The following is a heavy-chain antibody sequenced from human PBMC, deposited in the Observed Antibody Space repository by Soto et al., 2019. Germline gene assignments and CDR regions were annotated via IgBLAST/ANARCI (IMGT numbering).Heavy chain of an antibody. V-gene: IGHV3-48*01. Sequence: PGGSLRLSCAASGFTFSSYSMNWALQAQGKGLEWVSYISSSSSTIYYADSVKGRFTISRDNAKNSLYLQMSSLRAEDTAVYYCARGERWLQSPYYFDYWGQGTLVTVSS. CDR1: GFTFSSYS. CDR3: ARGERWLQSPYYFDY. D-gene: IGHD5-12*01. J-gene: IGHJ4*02. CDR2: ISSSSSTI.